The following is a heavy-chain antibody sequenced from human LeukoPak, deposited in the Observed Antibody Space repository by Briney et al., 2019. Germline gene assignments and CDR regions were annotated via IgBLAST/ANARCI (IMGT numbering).Heavy chain of an antibody. CDR3: ARAPSFDY. V-gene: IGHV3-53*01. CDR2: IYSGGTT. Sequence: PGXXLRLSCAASGFTVSTNYMSWVRQAPGKGLEWVSVIYSGGTTYYADSVKGRFTISRDNSKNTLYLQMNSLRAEDTAVYYCARAPSFDYWGQGTLVTVSS. CDR1: GFTVSTNY. J-gene: IGHJ4*02.